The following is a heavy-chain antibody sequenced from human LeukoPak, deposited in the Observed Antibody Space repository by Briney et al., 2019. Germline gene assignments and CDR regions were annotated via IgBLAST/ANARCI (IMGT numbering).Heavy chain of an antibody. CDR3: ARGVGNYPFYH. J-gene: IGHJ4*02. D-gene: IGHD1-7*01. Sequence: GGSLRLSCAASGFTFSSYSMNWVRQAPGKGLEWVSYISSSSTTTYYADSVKGRPTISRDTAKKSLYVQMTSMREEDTVVYYCARGVGNYPFYHWGQGNLVTVSS. CDR1: GFTFSSYS. CDR2: ISSSSTTT. V-gene: IGHV3-48*02.